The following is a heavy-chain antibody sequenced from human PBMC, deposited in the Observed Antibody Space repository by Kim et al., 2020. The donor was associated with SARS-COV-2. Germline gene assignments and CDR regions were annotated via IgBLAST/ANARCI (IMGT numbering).Heavy chain of an antibody. CDR1: GGSFSGYS. CDR3: ARTLLWFGKQTWFDP. CDR2: INHSGST. V-gene: IGHV4-34*01. D-gene: IGHD3-10*01. J-gene: IGHJ5*02. Sequence: SETLSLTCAVYGGSFSGYSWSWIRQPPGKGLEWIGEINHSGSTNYNPSLKSRVTISVDTSKNQFSLKLSSVTAADTAVYYCARTLLWFGKQTWFDPWGQGTLVTVSS.